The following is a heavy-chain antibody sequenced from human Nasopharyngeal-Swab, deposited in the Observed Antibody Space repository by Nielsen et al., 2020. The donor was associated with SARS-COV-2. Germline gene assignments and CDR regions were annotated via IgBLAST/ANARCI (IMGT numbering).Heavy chain of an antibody. J-gene: IGHJ6*02. V-gene: IGHV1-46*01. CDR2: INPSGGST. D-gene: IGHD3-3*01. CDR3: ATYLWSGYNNYYHYGTDV. Sequence: ASVKVSCKASGYTFTSYYMHWVRQAPGQGLEWMGIINPSGGSTSYAQKFQGRVTMTSDTSISTAYMELSRLRSDDTAVYYCATYLWSGYNNYYHYGTDVWGQGTTVTVSS. CDR1: GYTFTSYY.